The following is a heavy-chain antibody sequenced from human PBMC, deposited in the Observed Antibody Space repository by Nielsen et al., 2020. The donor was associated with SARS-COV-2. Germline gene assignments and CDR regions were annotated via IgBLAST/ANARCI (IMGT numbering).Heavy chain of an antibody. CDR3: ARPPLGSSWYYFDC. CDR1: GASISSSDL. CDR2: IFRGGSA. D-gene: IGHD6-13*01. J-gene: IGHJ4*02. V-gene: IGHV4-4*02. Sequence: SETLSLTCAVSGASISSSDLWSWVRQPPGKGLEWIGEIFRGGSATYNPSLKSRVSISVDKSSNHVSLRLTSVTAADTAVYYCARPPLGSSWYYFDCWGQGILVTVSA.